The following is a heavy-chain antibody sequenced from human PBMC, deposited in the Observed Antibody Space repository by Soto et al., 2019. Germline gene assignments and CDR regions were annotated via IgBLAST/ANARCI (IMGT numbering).Heavy chain of an antibody. CDR3: ARDLGGWPDY. J-gene: IGHJ4*02. V-gene: IGHV3-73*01. CDR2: IGSRGESYAT. D-gene: IGHD2-15*01. CDR1: GFIFSDYS. Sequence: GSLRLSCAASGFIFSDYSMNWVRQAPGKGLEWLGRIGSRGESYATTYDVSVKGRFTISRDDSKKTAYLQMNSLESEDTAVYYCARDLGGWPDYWGQGTLVTVSS.